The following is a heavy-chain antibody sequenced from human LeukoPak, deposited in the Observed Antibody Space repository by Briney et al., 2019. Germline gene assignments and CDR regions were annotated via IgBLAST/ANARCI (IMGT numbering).Heavy chain of an antibody. D-gene: IGHD3-10*01. V-gene: IGHV1-69*13. CDR3: ARPRITMVRGVIYSYFDY. CDR2: IIPIFGTA. Sequence: SVKVSCKASGGTFSSYAISWVRQAPGQGLEWMGGIIPIFGTANYAQKFQGRVTITADESTSTAYMELSSLRPEDTAVYYCARPRITMVRGVIYSYFDYWGQGTLVTVSS. J-gene: IGHJ4*02. CDR1: GGTFSSYA.